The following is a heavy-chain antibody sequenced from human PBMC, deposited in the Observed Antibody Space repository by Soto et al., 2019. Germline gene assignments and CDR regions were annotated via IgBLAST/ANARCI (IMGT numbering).Heavy chain of an antibody. CDR2: IKQDGSEE. D-gene: IGHD6-6*01. V-gene: IGHV3-7*01. CDR3: AREIAARL. Sequence: GGSLRLSCAASGFTFSDYYMSWIRQAPGKGLEWVANIKQDGSEENYVDSVKGRFTISRDNAKNALYLQMNSLRVEDTAVYYCAREIAARLWGKGTTVTVSS. CDR1: GFTFSDYY. J-gene: IGHJ6*04.